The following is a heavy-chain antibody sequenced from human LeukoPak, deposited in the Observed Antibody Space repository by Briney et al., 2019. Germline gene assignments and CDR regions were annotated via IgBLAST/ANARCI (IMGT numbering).Heavy chain of an antibody. V-gene: IGHV3-23*01. J-gene: IGHJ4*02. CDR1: GFTFSSYA. CDR3: AKDLIVVVTRYYFDY. Sequence: GGSLRLSCAASGFTFSSYAMSWVRQAPGKGLEWVSAISGSGGSTYYADSVKGRFTISRDNSKNTLYLQMNSLRAEDTAVYCCAKDLIVVVTRYYFDYWGQGTLVTVSS. CDR2: ISGSGGST. D-gene: IGHD3-22*01.